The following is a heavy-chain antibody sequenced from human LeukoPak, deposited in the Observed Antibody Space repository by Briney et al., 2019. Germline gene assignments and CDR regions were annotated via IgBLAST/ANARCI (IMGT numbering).Heavy chain of an antibody. J-gene: IGHJ4*02. Sequence: GGSLRLSCVASGFTFNNYAMSWVRQAPGRGLEWASSTAGSGISKDYADSVKGRFTISKDKSKNTLYVQVNSLGTEDTAAYYCAKGSYYIDFWGQGTPVTVSS. CDR2: TAGSGISK. CDR1: GFTFNNYA. V-gene: IGHV3-23*01. CDR3: AKGSYYIDF.